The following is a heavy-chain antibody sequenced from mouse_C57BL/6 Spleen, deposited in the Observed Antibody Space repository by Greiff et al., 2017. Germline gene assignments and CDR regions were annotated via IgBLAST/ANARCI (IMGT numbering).Heavy chain of an antibody. D-gene: IGHD1-1*01. J-gene: IGHJ1*03. CDR1: GYTFTSYG. Sequence: QVQLQQSGAELARPGASVKLSCKASGYTFTSYGISWVKQRTGQGLEWIGEIYPRSGNTYYNEKFKGKATLTADKSSSTAYMELRSLTSEDSAVYFCARPTTVVATRYFGVWGTGTTVTVSS. CDR3: ARPTTVVATRYFGV. V-gene: IGHV1-81*01. CDR2: IYPRSGNT.